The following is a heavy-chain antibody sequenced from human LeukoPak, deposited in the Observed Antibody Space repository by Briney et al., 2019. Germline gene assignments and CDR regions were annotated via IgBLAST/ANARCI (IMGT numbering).Heavy chain of an antibody. D-gene: IGHD1-1*01. CDR3: ARFWNDAGADY. Sequence: SVKVSCKASGGTFSSYAISWVRQAPGQGHEWMGGIIPIFGTANCAQKFQGRVTITADESTSTAYMELSSLRSEDTAVYYCARFWNDAGADYWGQGTLVTVSS. CDR2: IIPIFGTA. CDR1: GGTFSSYA. J-gene: IGHJ4*02. V-gene: IGHV1-69*13.